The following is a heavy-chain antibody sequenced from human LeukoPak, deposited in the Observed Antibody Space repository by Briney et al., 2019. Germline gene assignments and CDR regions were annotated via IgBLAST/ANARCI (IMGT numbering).Heavy chain of an antibody. Sequence: SQTLSLTCAISDGSVASSTAAWNWIRQSPSRGLEWLGGTYYRSKWYYDFAVSVKGRITIKPDTSKNQFSLQLKSVTLEDTAVYYCARDVEYSASSQLFDYWGQGALVTVSS. J-gene: IGHJ4*02. V-gene: IGHV6-1*01. CDR1: DGSVASSTAA. D-gene: IGHD6-6*01. CDR3: ARDVEYSASSQLFDY. CDR2: TYYRSKWYY.